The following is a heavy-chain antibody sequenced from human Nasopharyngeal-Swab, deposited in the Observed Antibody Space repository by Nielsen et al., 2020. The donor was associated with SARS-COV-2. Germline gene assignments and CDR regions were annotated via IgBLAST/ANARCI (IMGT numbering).Heavy chain of an antibody. CDR3: ARVMEMATILVGYYYYMDV. CDR2: ISAYNGNT. D-gene: IGHD5-24*01. CDR1: GYTFTSYG. V-gene: IGHV1-18*01. Sequence: ASVKVSCKASGYTFTSYGISWVRQAPGQGLEWMGWISAYNGNTNYAQKFQGRVTITADESTSTAYMELSSLRSDDTAVYYCARVMEMATILVGYYYYMDVWSKGTTVTVSS. J-gene: IGHJ6*03.